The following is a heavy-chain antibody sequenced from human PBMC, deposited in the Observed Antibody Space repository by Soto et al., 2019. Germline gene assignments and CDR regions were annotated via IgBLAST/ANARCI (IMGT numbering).Heavy chain of an antibody. J-gene: IGHJ4*02. CDR2: ISYDGSLQ. CDR3: VSERGYGHASAPYS. D-gene: IGHD5-18*01. CDR1: GFAFSSYG. Sequence: QAQLVESGGGVVQPGRSLRLSCAASGFAFSSYGMHWVRQATGTGLEWVAVISYDGSLQHYADSVKGRFTISRDNSKNMVLMQMSSLRAEDTAVYYCVSERGYGHASAPYSWGQGTLVSVSS. V-gene: IGHV3-30*03.